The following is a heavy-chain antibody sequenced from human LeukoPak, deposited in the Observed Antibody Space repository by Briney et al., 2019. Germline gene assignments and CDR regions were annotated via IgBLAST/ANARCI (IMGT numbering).Heavy chain of an antibody. CDR3: AKTWDTMIVVASDY. Sequence: GGSLRLSCAASGFTYSSYAMSWVRQAPGKGLEWVSAISGSGGSTYYADSVKGRFTISRDNSKNTLYLQMNSLRAEDTAVYYCAKTWDTMIVVASDYWGQGTLVTVSS. CDR2: ISGSGGST. CDR1: GFTYSSYA. D-gene: IGHD3-22*01. V-gene: IGHV3-23*01. J-gene: IGHJ4*02.